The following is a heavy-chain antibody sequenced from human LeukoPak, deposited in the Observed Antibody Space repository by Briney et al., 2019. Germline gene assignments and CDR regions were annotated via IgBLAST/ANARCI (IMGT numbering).Heavy chain of an antibody. V-gene: IGHV4-59*12. Sequence: SETLSLTCTVSGGSISSYYWSWIRQPPGKGLEWIGYIYYSGSTNYNPSLKSRVTILVDTSKNQFSLKLSSVTAADTAVYYCAREWFGELLRVDYWGQGTLVTVSS. CDR3: AREWFGELLRVDY. CDR1: GGSISSYY. D-gene: IGHD3-10*01. J-gene: IGHJ4*02. CDR2: IYYSGST.